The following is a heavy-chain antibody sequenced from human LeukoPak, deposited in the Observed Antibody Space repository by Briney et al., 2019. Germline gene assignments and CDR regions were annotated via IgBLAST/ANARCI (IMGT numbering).Heavy chain of an antibody. CDR1: GGSISSGSYY. CDR3: ARGIRQTDY. CDR2: IYTSGST. J-gene: IGHJ4*02. V-gene: IGHV4-61*02. D-gene: IGHD2-21*01. Sequence: SETLSLTCTVSGGSISSGSYYWSWIRQPAGKGLEWIGRIYTSGSTNYNPSLKSRVTISVDTSKNQFSLKLSSVTAADTAVYYCARGIRQTDYWGQGTLVTVSS.